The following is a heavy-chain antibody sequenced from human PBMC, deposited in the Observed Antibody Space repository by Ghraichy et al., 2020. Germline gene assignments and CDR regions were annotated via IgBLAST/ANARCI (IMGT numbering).Heavy chain of an antibody. CDR2: INHSGST. CDR1: GGSFSGYY. D-gene: IGHD1-1*01. J-gene: IGHJ4*02. Sequence: SQTLSLTCAVYGGSFSGYYWSWIRQPPGKGLEWIGEINHSGSTNYNPSLKSRVTISVDTSKNQFSLKLSSVTAADTAVYYCAGETGPFDYWGQGTLVTVSS. V-gene: IGHV4-34*01. CDR3: AGETGPFDY.